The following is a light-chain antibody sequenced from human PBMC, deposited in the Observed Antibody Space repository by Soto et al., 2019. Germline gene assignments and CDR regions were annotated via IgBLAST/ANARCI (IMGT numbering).Light chain of an antibody. V-gene: IGLV2-23*02. Sequence: QSVLTQPASVSGSPGQSITISCTGTSSDFGSYNYVSWFQHHPGKAPKLIIYEVNKRPSGISDRFSGSKSGNTASLTISGLQAEDEADYYCQSHDSSLHASVFGTGTKVTVL. CDR2: EVN. J-gene: IGLJ1*01. CDR1: SSDFGSYNY. CDR3: QSHDSSLHASV.